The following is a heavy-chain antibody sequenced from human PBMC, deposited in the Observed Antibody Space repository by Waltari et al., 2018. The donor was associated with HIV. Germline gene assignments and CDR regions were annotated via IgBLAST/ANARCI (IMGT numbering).Heavy chain of an antibody. Sequence: EVQLLESGGGLVQPGGSLRLSCVASGFTFANYGMTWVRQAPGKGLEWLSGWSGRGDRTHYADSVKGRFTISRDKSRNTLYLQMNSLRAEDTAVYYCAIQYNPRHDYYYGMDVWGQGTTVTVSS. CDR2: WSGRGDRT. CDR3: AIQYNPRHDYYYGMDV. V-gene: IGHV3-23*01. CDR1: GFTFANYG. J-gene: IGHJ6*02. D-gene: IGHD4-4*01.